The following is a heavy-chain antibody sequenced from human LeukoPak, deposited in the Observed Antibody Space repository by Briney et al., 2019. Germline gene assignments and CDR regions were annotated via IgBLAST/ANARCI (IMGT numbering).Heavy chain of an antibody. J-gene: IGHJ6*03. V-gene: IGHV3-11*01. CDR3: ARVLRYCSGGNCYSGGLGYMDV. Sequence: PGRSLRLSCAVSGFTFSDYNMRWIRQAPGKGLEWVSSISRSGSTKYYADSVKGRFTISRDNAKNSLFLQMNSLRAEDTAVYYCARVLRYCSGGNCYSGGLGYMDVWGKGTTVTISS. CDR2: ISRSGSTK. D-gene: IGHD2-15*01. CDR1: GFTFSDYN.